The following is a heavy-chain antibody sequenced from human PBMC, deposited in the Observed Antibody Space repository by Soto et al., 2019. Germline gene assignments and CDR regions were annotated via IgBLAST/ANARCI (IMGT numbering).Heavy chain of an antibody. CDR3: ASMAQDWFDP. J-gene: IGHJ5*02. D-gene: IGHD3-10*01. Sequence: SETLSLTCTVSGGSISSYYWSWIRQPPGKGLEWIGYIYYSGSTNYNPSLKSRVTISVDTSKNQFSLKLSSVTAADTAVYYCASMAQDWFDPWGQGTLVTVSS. CDR1: GGSISSYY. V-gene: IGHV4-59*08. CDR2: IYYSGST.